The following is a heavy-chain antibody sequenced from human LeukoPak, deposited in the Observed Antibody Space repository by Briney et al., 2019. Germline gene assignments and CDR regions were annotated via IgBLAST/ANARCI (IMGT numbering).Heavy chain of an antibody. V-gene: IGHV3-7*01. CDR2: IKQDGSEQ. CDR3: TRGARFGELYSWFDP. J-gene: IGHJ5*02. Sequence: PGGSLRLSCTACGFTFNNYWMSWIRQAPGKGLEWVANIKQDGSEQYYVDSVKGRFTISRDNAKNSLYLQMSSLRADDAALYYCTRGARFGELYSWFDPWGLGTLVTVSS. D-gene: IGHD3-10*01. CDR1: GFTFNNYW.